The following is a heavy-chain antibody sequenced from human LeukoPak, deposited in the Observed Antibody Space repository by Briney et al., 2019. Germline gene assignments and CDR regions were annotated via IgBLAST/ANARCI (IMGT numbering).Heavy chain of an antibody. CDR3: ARGPESLLWFGESPNWFDP. CDR2: ISSSSSYT. J-gene: IGHJ5*02. V-gene: IGHV3-11*05. CDR1: GFTFSDYY. Sequence: GGSLRLSCAASGFTFSDYYMSWIRQAPGRGLEWVSYISSSSSYTNYADSVKGRFTISRDNAKDSLYLQMNSLRAEDTAVYYCARGPESLLWFGESPNWFDPWGQGTLVTVSS. D-gene: IGHD3-10*01.